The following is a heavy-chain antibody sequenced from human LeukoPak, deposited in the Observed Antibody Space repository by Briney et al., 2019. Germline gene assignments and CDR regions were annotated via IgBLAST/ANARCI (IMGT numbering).Heavy chain of an antibody. V-gene: IGHV1-2*02. CDR1: GYTFTGYY. D-gene: IGHD6-13*01. J-gene: IGHJ4*02. CDR2: INPNSGGT. Sequence: GASVKVSCKASGYTFTGYYMHWVRQAPGQGLEWMGWINPNSGGTNYAQKFQGRVTMTRDTSISTAYMELSRLRSDDTAVYYCARGLGKQQLVLGYWGQGTLVTVSS. CDR3: ARGLGKQQLVLGY.